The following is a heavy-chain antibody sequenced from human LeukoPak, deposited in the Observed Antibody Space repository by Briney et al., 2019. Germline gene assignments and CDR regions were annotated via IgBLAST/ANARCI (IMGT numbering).Heavy chain of an antibody. CDR1: GFTLSTYW. Sequence: GGSLRLSCAASGFTLSTYWMSWVRQAPGKGLEWVANTNQEGSEKYYVDSVKGRFTISKDNAKNALYLQMNSLRAEDTAVYYCARDPKWLDYWGQGSLVTVSS. J-gene: IGHJ4*02. V-gene: IGHV3-7*01. CDR2: TNQEGSEK. CDR3: ARDPKWLDY. D-gene: IGHD5-12*01.